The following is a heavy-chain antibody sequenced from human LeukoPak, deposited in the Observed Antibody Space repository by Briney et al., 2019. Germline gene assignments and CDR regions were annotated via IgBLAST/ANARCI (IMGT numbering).Heavy chain of an antibody. V-gene: IGHV3-48*04. J-gene: IGHJ4*02. CDR2: ISSSSSTI. CDR1: GFTFSSYS. D-gene: IGHD3-22*01. Sequence: GGSLRLSCAASGFTFSSYSMNWVRQAPGKGLEWVSYISSSSSTIYYADSVKGRFTISRDNAKNTLYLQMNSLRAEDTAVYYCGRVAHDSSGYYFNDYWGQGTLVTVSS. CDR3: GRVAHDSSGYYFNDY.